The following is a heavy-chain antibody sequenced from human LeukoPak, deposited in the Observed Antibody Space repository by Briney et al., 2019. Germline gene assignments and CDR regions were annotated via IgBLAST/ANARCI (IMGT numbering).Heavy chain of an antibody. CDR1: GGTFSSYA. V-gene: IGHV1-46*01. D-gene: IGHD3-22*01. CDR3: AREDYDSSGYSADYYYGMDV. Sequence: ASVKVSCKASGGTFSSYAISWVRQAPGQGLEWMGIINPSGGSTSYAQKFQGRVAMTRDTSTSTVYMELSSLRSEDTAVYYCAREDYDSSGYSADYYYGMDVWGQGTTVTVSS. J-gene: IGHJ6*02. CDR2: INPSGGST.